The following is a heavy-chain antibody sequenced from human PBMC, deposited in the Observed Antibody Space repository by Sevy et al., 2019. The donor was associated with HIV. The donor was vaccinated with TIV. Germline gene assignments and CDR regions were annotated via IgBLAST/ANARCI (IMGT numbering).Heavy chain of an antibody. CDR1: GGSISSYY. J-gene: IGHJ6*02. Sequence: SETVSLTCTVSGGSISSYYWSWIRQPPGKGLEWIGYIYYSGSTNYNPSLKSRVTISVDTSKNQFSLKLSSVTAADTAVYYCARDAGSGSYYTHYYGMDVWGQGTTVTVSS. CDR2: IYYSGST. V-gene: IGHV4-59*13. D-gene: IGHD3-10*01. CDR3: ARDAGSGSYYTHYYGMDV.